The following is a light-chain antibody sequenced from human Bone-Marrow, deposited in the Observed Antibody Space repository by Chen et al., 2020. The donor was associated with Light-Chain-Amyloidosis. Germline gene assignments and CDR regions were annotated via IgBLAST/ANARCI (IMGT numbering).Light chain of an antibody. Sequence: QSALTQPASVSGSPGQSTTISCTPSNSDVGNYNLVSWYQHHPGKAPKLIIYGDFKRPSGVSNRFSGSKSGNTASLTISGLQNEDEAHYHCCAYTGSSTWVFGGGTKLTVL. CDR3: CAYTGSSTWV. V-gene: IGLV2-23*01. CDR1: NSDVGNYNL. CDR2: GDF. J-gene: IGLJ3*02.